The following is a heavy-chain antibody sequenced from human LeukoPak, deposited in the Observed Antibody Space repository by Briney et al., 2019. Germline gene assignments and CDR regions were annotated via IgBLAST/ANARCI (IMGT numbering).Heavy chain of an antibody. J-gene: IGHJ4*02. CDR3: ASNYYGSGSLDY. V-gene: IGHV4-59*01. Sequence: PSETLSLTCTVSGGSISRNYWSWIRQPPGKGLEWIGYIYYSGSTNYNPSLKSRVTISVDTSKNQFSLKLSSVTAADTAVYYCASNYYGSGSLDYWGQGNLVTVSS. CDR2: IYYSGST. CDR1: GGSISRNY. D-gene: IGHD3-10*01.